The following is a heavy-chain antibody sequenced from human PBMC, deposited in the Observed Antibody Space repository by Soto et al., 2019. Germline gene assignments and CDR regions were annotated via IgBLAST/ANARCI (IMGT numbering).Heavy chain of an antibody. J-gene: IGHJ4*02. CDR1: GLTLSNHA. Sequence: GGSLRLSCAASGLTLSNHAMTWVRQALGKGLDWVSTVSEYGDVTYYADSVRGRFTISRDNSKNTLYLQLNNLRVEDTAVYYCVPGSSGTRGEDSWGPGVVVTVSS. CDR3: VPGSSGTRGEDS. D-gene: IGHD3-10*01. V-gene: IGHV3-23*01. CDR2: VSEYGDVT.